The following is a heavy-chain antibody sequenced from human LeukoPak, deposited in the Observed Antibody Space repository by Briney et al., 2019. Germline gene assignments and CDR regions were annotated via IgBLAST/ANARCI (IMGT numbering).Heavy chain of an antibody. CDR1: GGSISSYY. CDR2: IYHSGST. Sequence: PSETLSLTCTVSGGSISSYYWSWIRQPPGKGLEWIGEIYHSGSTNYNPSLKSRVTISVDKSKNQFSLKLSSVTAADTAVYYCARVSYCSSTSCYHQLDYWGQGTLVTVSS. J-gene: IGHJ4*02. CDR3: ARVSYCSSTSCYHQLDY. D-gene: IGHD2-2*01. V-gene: IGHV4-59*12.